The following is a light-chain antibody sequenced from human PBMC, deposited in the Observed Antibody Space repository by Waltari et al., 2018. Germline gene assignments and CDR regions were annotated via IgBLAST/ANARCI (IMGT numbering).Light chain of an antibody. CDR2: QHS. CDR1: KLGDKY. Sequence: SYELTQPPSVSVSPGQTASITCSGDKLGDKYACWYQQKPGQSPVVVIYQHSKRPSGIPERFSCSHAGNTATLTISGTQAMDEADYYCQAWDSTTVVFGGGTKLTVL. V-gene: IGLV3-1*01. CDR3: QAWDSTTVV. J-gene: IGLJ2*01.